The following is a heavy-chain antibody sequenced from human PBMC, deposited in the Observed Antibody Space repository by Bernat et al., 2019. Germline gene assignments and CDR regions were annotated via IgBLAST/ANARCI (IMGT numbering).Heavy chain of an antibody. J-gene: IGHJ6*03. CDR1: GFTFSNYE. D-gene: IGHD4/OR15-4a*01. CDR3: VRESEETADYIFHNYYYYMDV. Sequence: EVQLVESGGGLVQPGGSLRLSCAASGFTFSNYEMNWVRQAPGKGLELVSYISSSGTTIYYADSVKGRFTISRDNARKSLSLQMNSLRAEDTAVYYCVRESEETADYIFHNYYYYMDVWGKGTTVTVSS. V-gene: IGHV3-48*03. CDR2: ISSSGTTI.